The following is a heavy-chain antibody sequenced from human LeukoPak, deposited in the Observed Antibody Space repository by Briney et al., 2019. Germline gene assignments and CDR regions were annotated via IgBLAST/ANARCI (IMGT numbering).Heavy chain of an antibody. D-gene: IGHD1-1*01. CDR3: ARDSNWASDY. Sequence: GGSLRLSCAASGFTFSTYWMSWVRQAPGKGLEWVSNIKQGGSQKYYVDSVKGRFTISRDNAKNSLYLQMNSLRAEDAAVYYCARDSNWASDYWVQGTLVTVSS. CDR1: GFTFSTYW. V-gene: IGHV3-7*04. CDR2: IKQGGSQK. J-gene: IGHJ4*02.